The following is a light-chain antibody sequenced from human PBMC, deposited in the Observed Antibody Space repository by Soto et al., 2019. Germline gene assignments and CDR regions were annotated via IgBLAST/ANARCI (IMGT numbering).Light chain of an antibody. V-gene: IGKV1D-12*01. CDR2: AAY. CDR1: QGISSW. J-gene: IGKJ5*01. Sequence: DIQMTQSPSSLSASVGDRVTITCRASQGISSWLAWYQQEPGKAHKLLIYAAYRLQSGVQSRFSGSGSGTDFTLTISSLQPEDFAAYYCKQAYRIPPTFGQGTRLEIK. CDR3: KQAYRIPPT.